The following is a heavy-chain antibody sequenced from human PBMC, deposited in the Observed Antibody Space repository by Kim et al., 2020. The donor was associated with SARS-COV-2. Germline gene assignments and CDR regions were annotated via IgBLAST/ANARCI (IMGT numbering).Heavy chain of an antibody. Sequence: GGSLRLSCAASGFTFSDYYMSWIRQAPGKGLEWVSYISSSSSYTNYADSVKGRFTISRDNAKNSLYLQMNSLRAEDTAVYYCARDKSLGIAAAGTYAFDIWGQGTMVTVSS. J-gene: IGHJ3*02. V-gene: IGHV3-11*06. CDR3: ARDKSLGIAAAGTYAFDI. D-gene: IGHD6-13*01. CDR1: GFTFSDYY. CDR2: ISSSSSYT.